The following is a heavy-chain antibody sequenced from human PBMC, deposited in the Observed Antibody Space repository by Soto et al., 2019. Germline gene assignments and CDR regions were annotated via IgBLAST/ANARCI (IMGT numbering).Heavy chain of an antibody. Sequence: SETLSLTCTVSGDSLDPSSYCWGWIRQPPGKGLEWIGRVCYRGTTYYNPSLKSRLTISVDTSKRQFSLKLSSVTAADTSVFYWARQGEHSSSYFFDSWGQGTLVTVSS. V-gene: IGHV4-39*01. CDR1: GDSLDPSSYC. CDR2: VCYRGTT. D-gene: IGHD6-6*01. J-gene: IGHJ4*02. CDR3: ARQGEHSSSYFFDS.